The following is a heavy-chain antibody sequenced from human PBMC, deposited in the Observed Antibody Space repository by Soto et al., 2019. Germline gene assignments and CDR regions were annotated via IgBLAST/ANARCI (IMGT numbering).Heavy chain of an antibody. D-gene: IGHD6-19*01. V-gene: IGHV3-30-3*01. Sequence: QVQLVESGGGVVQPGRSLRLSCAASGFTFSSYAMHWVRQAPGKGLEWVAVISYDGSNKYYADSVKGRFTISRDNSKNTLYLQMNSLRAEDTAVYYCARETYSSGWTPTFYYWGQGTLVTVSS. J-gene: IGHJ4*02. CDR3: ARETYSSGWTPTFYY. CDR1: GFTFSSYA. CDR2: ISYDGSNK.